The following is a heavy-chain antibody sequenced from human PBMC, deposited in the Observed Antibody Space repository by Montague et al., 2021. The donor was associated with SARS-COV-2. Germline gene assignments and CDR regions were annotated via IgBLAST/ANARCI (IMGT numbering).Heavy chain of an antibody. CDR2: IYTSGRT. D-gene: IGHD3-10*01. V-gene: IGHV4-4*07. CDR3: ARRGSSVWGVTVSAELDY. J-gene: IGHJ4*02. Sequence: SETLSLTCGVSGGSINSYYWSWIRQPAGKGLEWIGRIYTSGRTNHSPSLKSRVTISVDTSRNHLSLKLTSVTAADTAVYYCARRGSSVWGVTVSAELDYWGQGILVIVPS. CDR1: GGSINSYY.